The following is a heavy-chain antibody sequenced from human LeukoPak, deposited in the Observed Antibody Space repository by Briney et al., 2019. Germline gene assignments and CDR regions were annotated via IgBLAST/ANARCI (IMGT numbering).Heavy chain of an antibody. J-gene: IGHJ6*02. Sequence: GGSLRLSCAASGFTFDDYAMHWVRQAPGKGPEWVSLISGDGGSTYYADSVKGRFTISRDNSKNSLYLQMNSLRTEDTALYYCAKSYSSGWKYYYGMDDWGQGTTVTVSS. V-gene: IGHV3-43*02. D-gene: IGHD6-19*01. CDR2: ISGDGGST. CDR1: GFTFDDYA. CDR3: AKSYSSGWKYYYGMDD.